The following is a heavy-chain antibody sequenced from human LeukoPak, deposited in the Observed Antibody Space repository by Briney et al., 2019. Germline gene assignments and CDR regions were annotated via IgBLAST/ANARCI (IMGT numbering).Heavy chain of an antibody. D-gene: IGHD3-22*01. Sequence: GWSLRLCCVSAGFTFSSNAMTWVRQAPGKGLEWVSAISGSGGSTDYADSVKGRFTISRDNSKNTLYLQMNILKAEDTAVYYCAKDLPDDSSGSWVFDYWGQGTLVTVSS. J-gene: IGHJ4*02. V-gene: IGHV3-23*01. CDR1: GFTFSSNA. CDR2: ISGSGGST. CDR3: AKDLPDDSSGSWVFDY.